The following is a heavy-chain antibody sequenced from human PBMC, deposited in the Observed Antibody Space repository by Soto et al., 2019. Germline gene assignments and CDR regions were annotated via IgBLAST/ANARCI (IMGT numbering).Heavy chain of an antibody. V-gene: IGHV4-59*01. CDR1: GGSISSYY. CDR3: ALAAAGTGLFDY. Sequence: SETLSLTCAVSGGSISSYYWSWIRQPPGKGLEWIGYIYYSGSTNYNPSLKSRVTISVDTSKNQFSLKLSSVTAADTAVYYCALAAAGTGLFDYWGQGTLVTVSS. CDR2: IYYSGST. D-gene: IGHD6-13*01. J-gene: IGHJ4*02.